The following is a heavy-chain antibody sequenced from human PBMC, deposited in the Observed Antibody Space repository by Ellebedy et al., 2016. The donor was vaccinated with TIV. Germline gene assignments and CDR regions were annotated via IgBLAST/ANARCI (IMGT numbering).Heavy chain of an antibody. Sequence: GGSLRLSCAASGFTFSSYAMSWVRQAPGKGLEWVSTISASGGSTYYADSVKGRFTISRDNSKNTLYLQMNSLRAEDTAVYYCAKVDMIVVVTDRWGFDYWGQGTLVTVSS. J-gene: IGHJ4*02. CDR2: ISASGGST. V-gene: IGHV3-23*01. CDR1: GFTFSSYA. D-gene: IGHD3-22*01. CDR3: AKVDMIVVVTDRWGFDY.